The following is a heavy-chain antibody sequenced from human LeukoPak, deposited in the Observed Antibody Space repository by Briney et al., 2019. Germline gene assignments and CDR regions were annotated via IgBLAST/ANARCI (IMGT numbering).Heavy chain of an antibody. CDR3: ARALVGHNTVYYYYMDV. D-gene: IGHD2-2*01. Sequence: SETLSLTCAVSGYSISSGYYWGWTRRPPGKGREWCGGSYHSGSTYFNPSLNSRVTISVETSTNQFSLMLSSVTAAATAVYYCARALVGHNTVYYYYMDVSGKGTPVTVSS. J-gene: IGHJ6*03. CDR1: GYSISSGYY. CDR2: SYHSGST. V-gene: IGHV4-38-2*01.